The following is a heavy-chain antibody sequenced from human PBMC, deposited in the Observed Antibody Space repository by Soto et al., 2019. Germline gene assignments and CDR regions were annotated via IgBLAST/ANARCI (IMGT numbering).Heavy chain of an antibody. CDR3: ARRHGLDIDAYY. V-gene: IGHV4-39*01. Sequence: SETLSLTCTVSGGSISSSSYYWGWFRQPPGKGLEWIGNIYYSGNTYYNPSLKSRVTISVDTSKNQFSLKLSSVTAADTAVYLCARRHGLDIDAYYWGQGILVTVSS. J-gene: IGHJ4*02. D-gene: IGHD3-10*01. CDR1: GGSISSSSYY. CDR2: IYYSGNT.